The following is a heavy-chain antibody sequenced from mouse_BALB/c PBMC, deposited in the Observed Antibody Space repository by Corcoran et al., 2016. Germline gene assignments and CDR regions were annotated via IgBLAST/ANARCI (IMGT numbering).Heavy chain of an antibody. CDR1: GYTFTNYG. J-gene: IGHJ1*01. CDR3: ATFYGYDSNWYFDV. V-gene: IGHV9-3-1*01. CDR2: INTYTGEP. D-gene: IGHD2-9*01. Sequence: QIQLVQSGPELKKPGETVKISCKASGYTFTNYGMNWVKQAPGKGLKWMGWINTYTGEPTYADDFKGRFAFSLETSASTAYLQINNLKNEDTATYCCATFYGYDSNWYFDVWGAGTTVTVSS.